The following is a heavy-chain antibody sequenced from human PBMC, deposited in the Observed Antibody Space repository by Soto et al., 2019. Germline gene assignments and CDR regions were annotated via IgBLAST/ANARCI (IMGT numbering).Heavy chain of an antibody. J-gene: IGHJ6*02. CDR3: AKKSPSAIQGWAFGMVV. CDR2: TFTGGST. Sequence: EVQLVETGGGLIQPGGSLRLSCLASGFSVTTNSIIWVRQPPGKGLEWVSTTFTGGSTHYADSVKGRYSISRDNSKNTVYLQMNILRVEDTAVYYCAKKSPSAIQGWAFGMVVWGQGTTVSVSS. D-gene: IGHD1-26*01. V-gene: IGHV3-53*02. CDR1: GFSVTTNS.